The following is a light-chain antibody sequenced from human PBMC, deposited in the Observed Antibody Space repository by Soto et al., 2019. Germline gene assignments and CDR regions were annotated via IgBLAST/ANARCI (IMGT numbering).Light chain of an antibody. Sequence: QSALTQPASVSGSPGQSITISCTGTSSDVGSYNLVSWYQQHPGKAPKLMIYEATKRPSGVSNRFSASKSGNTASLAISGLQAEDEGDYYCCSYAGSSTFVFGTGTKVTVL. CDR1: SSDVGSYNL. V-gene: IGLV2-23*01. CDR2: EAT. J-gene: IGLJ1*01. CDR3: CSYAGSSTFV.